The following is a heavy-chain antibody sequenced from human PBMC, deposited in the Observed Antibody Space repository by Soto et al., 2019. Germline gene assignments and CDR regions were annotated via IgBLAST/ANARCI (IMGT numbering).Heavy chain of an antibody. CDR2: INPNSGGT. Sequence: ASVKVSCKASGYTFTGYYMHWVRQAPGQGLEWMGWINPNSGGTNYAQKFQGRVTMTRDASISTAYMELSRLRSDDTAVYYCARGPGYYYDSSGYYYEYYFDYWGQGTLVTVSS. J-gene: IGHJ4*02. D-gene: IGHD3-22*01. CDR3: ARGPGYYYDSSGYYYEYYFDY. CDR1: GYTFTGYY. V-gene: IGHV1-2*02.